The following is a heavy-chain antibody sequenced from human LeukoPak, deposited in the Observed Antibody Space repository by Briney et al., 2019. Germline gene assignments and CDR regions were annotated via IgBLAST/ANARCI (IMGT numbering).Heavy chain of an antibody. Sequence: GGSLRLSCAASGFTFSSYPMTWVRQAPGKGPEWVSFISDSGGITYYADSVKGRFTISRDNSKNTLYLQMNSLRAEDTAVYYCASDSGSYLGFDYWGQGTLVTVSS. J-gene: IGHJ4*02. D-gene: IGHD1-26*01. V-gene: IGHV3-23*01. CDR1: GFTFSSYP. CDR2: ISDSGGIT. CDR3: ASDSGSYLGFDY.